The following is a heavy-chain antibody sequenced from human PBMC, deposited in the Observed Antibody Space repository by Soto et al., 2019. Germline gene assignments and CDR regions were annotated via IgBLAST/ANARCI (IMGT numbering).Heavy chain of an antibody. V-gene: IGHV4-31*11. CDR1: GASLARGGFY. CDR3: ATYYDILTCPMGPLNY. D-gene: IGHD3-9*01. Sequence: QVQLQESGPGVVKPSQTLSLTCAVSGASLARGGFYWIWIRQYPGKGLEWIGDIYYSGSTRYNPSLKSRITISVDTSKNQFSLELSSVTAADTALYYCATYYDILTCPMGPLNYWGQGILLTVSS. J-gene: IGHJ4*02. CDR2: IYYSGST.